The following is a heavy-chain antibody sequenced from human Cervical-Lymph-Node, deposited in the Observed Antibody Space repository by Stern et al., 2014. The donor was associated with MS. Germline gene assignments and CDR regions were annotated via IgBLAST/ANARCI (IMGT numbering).Heavy chain of an antibody. CDR2: IDPSDSYT. J-gene: IGHJ4*02. V-gene: IGHV5-10-1*01. D-gene: IGHD2-2*02. CDR3: ASGGNCSSTSCYNLDY. CDR1: GYSFTSYW. Sequence: VQLVESGAEVKKPGESLRISCKGSGYSFTSYWISWVRQMPGKGLEWMGRIDPSDSYTNYSPSFQGHVTISADKSISTAYLQWSSLKASDTAMYYCASGGNCSSTSCYNLDYWGQGTLVTVSS.